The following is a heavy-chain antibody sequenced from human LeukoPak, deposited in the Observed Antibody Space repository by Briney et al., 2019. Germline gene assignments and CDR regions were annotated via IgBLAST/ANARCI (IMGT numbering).Heavy chain of an antibody. CDR2: ISSSSSTI. J-gene: IGHJ4*02. CDR3: ARGDSSGWYGLDY. V-gene: IGHV3-48*02. Sequence: PGGCLRLSCAASVFTFSSYSMNWVRQAPWKGLEWVSYISSSSSTIYYADSVKGRFTISRDNAKNSLYLQMNSLRDEDTAVYYCARGDSSGWYGLDYWGQGTLVTVSS. CDR1: VFTFSSYS. D-gene: IGHD6-19*01.